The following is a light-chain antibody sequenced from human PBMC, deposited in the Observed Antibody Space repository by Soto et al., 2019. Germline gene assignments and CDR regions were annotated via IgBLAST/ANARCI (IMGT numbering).Light chain of an antibody. Sequence: VLTQSPVTLSLSPGERATLSCRASQSFRGLLAWYQQKPGQAPRLLIYDAYNRATGIPPRFSGSGSGTDFTLTIRSLEPEDSAVYYCQQRHMWPITFGQGTRLEMK. CDR3: QQRHMWPIT. V-gene: IGKV3-11*01. CDR1: QSFRGL. CDR2: DAY. J-gene: IGKJ5*01.